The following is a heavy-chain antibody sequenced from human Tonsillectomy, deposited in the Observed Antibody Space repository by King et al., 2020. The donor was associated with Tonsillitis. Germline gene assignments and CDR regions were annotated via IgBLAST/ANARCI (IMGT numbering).Heavy chain of an antibody. CDR1: GYTFTTYY. CDR2: INPSGGST. CDR3: ARGFQWLQPVWYFDY. V-gene: IGHV1-46*01. Sequence: VQLVESGAEVKKPGASVKVSCKASGYTFTTYYIHWVRQAPGQGLEWMGIINPSGGSTSYAQTFQGRVTMTRDTSTSTVYMEVSSLRSEDTAVYYFARGFQWLQPVWYFDYWGQGTLVTVSS. D-gene: IGHD6-19*01. J-gene: IGHJ4*02.